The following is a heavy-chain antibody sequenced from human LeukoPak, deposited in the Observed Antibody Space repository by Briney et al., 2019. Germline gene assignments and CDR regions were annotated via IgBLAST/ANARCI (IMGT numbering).Heavy chain of an antibody. J-gene: IGHJ4*02. D-gene: IGHD6-6*01. CDR2: IRYDGSNK. Sequence: GGSLRLSCAASGFTFSSYGMHWVRQAPGKGLEWVAFIRYDGSNKYYADSVKGRFTISRDNSKNTLYLQMNSLRAEDTAVYYCARVSYSSSSTPVDYWGQGTLVTVSS. CDR3: ARVSYSSSSTPVDY. V-gene: IGHV3-30*02. CDR1: GFTFSSYG.